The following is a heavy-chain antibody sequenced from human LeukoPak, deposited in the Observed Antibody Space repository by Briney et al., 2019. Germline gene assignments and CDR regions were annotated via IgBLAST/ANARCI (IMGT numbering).Heavy chain of an antibody. V-gene: IGHV2-5*02. J-gene: IGHJ3*02. CDR3: AHSGIVAFDI. CDR1: GFSLSPSGAG. CDR2: IYWDHDK. D-gene: IGHD3-16*02. Sequence: SGPTLVNPTQTLMLTCTFSGFSLSPSGAGVGCIRQPPGKALEWLALIYWDHDKRYSSSLKSRLTITKDTSKNQVVLTLTNMDPVDTATYYCAHSGIVAFDIWGQGTMVTVSS.